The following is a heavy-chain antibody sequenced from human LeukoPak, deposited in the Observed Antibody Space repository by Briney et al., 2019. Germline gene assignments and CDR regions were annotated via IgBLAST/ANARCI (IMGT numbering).Heavy chain of an antibody. CDR3: ASEAYYYDSSGYYKY. CDR1: GDSISSFH. D-gene: IGHD3-22*01. V-gene: IGHV4-4*07. J-gene: IGHJ4*02. CDR2: IYTSGSA. Sequence: SETLSLTCTVSGDSISSFHWSWIRQPAGKGLEWIGRIYTSGSANYNPSLKSRVTMSVDTSKNQFSLKLSSVTAADTAVYYCASEAYYYDSSGYYKYWGQGTLVTVSS.